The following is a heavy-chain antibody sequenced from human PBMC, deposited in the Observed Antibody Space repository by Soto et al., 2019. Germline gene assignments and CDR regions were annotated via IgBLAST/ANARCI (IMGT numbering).Heavy chain of an antibody. V-gene: IGHV3-30-3*01. CDR2: ISYDGSSK. Sequence: GGSLRLSCAGSGFTFGAYAMHWVRQAPVKGPEWVAVISYDGSSKNYADSVKGRFTISRDNSKNTLFLQVSSLRDEDTALYYCARGAVTTNYYYYGMDVWGRGTTVTVSS. D-gene: IGHD4-17*01. CDR1: GFTFGAYA. CDR3: ARGAVTTNYYYYGMDV. J-gene: IGHJ6*02.